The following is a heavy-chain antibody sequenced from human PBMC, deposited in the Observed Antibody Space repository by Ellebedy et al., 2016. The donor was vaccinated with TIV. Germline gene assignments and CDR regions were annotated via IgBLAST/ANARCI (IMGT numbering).Heavy chain of an antibody. V-gene: IGHV3-53*01. CDR1: EFAVSSTY. CDR2: SYSGGKT. J-gene: IGHJ3*02. Sequence: GGSLRLSCAASEFAVSSTYMTWVRQAPGKGLEWVSVSYSGGKTNYADSVKGRFTISRESSKNTLYLHMRTLRADDTAMYYCARGLKQWLYRNDAFDIWGHGTMVTVTS. CDR3: ARGLKQWLYRNDAFDI. D-gene: IGHD6-19*01.